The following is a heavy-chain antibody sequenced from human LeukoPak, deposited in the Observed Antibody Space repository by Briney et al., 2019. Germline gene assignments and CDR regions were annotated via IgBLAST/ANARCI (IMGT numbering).Heavy chain of an antibody. J-gene: IGHJ2*01. Sequence: GGSLRLSCAASGFTFSSYAMSWVRQAPGKGLVWVLALHSGGHTFYADSVRGRFSISRDISKNTLYLQMTDLGAEDTALYYCVRGLSGVSAWYFDLWGRGTLVTVSS. CDR2: LHSGGHT. D-gene: IGHD7-27*01. CDR3: VRGLSGVSAWYFDL. CDR1: GFTFSSYA. V-gene: IGHV3-23*01.